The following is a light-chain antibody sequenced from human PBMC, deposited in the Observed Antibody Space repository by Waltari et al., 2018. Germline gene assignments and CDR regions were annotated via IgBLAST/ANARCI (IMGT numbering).Light chain of an antibody. Sequence: EIAMTQSPVTLSVSPGDTATLSCRASQSISINLAWYQQKPGQAPTLLIDAASTRASGIPARFSGGGSGTEFTLTISSLQSEDFAVYYCQQYDNWPPWTFGQGTKVEI. J-gene: IGKJ1*01. V-gene: IGKV3-15*01. CDR2: AAS. CDR1: QSISIN. CDR3: QQYDNWPPWT.